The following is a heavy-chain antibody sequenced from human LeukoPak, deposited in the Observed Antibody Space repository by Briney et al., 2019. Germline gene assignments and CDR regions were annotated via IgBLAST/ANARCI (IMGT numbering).Heavy chain of an antibody. J-gene: IGHJ4*02. V-gene: IGHV3-7*01. CDR2: IKGDESAR. CDR1: GFPFTTYR. Sequence: PGGSLRFSCAASGFPFTTYRMAGARRAPGKGLEWVANIKGDESARHQADSVKGRFTISRDNTQNSVCLQMSSLRGEDTAVYYCARDVRGSLDYWGQGTLVTVSS. D-gene: IGHD1-26*01. CDR3: ARDVRGSLDY.